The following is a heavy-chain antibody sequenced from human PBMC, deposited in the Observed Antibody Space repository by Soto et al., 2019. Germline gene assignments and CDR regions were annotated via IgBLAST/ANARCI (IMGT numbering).Heavy chain of an antibody. V-gene: IGHV1-69*01. Sequence: QVRLVQSGAEVKKTGSSVKVSCKAYGGTYRSYAISWVRQAPGQGLEWMGGIIPIFGTTNYAQKFQDRVTITADESTSTGSMDLNSLRSDDTAGDYCARTNLASYHLDYWGQGTLVTVSS. CDR2: IIPIFGTT. D-gene: IGHD3-16*02. CDR1: GGTYRSYA. J-gene: IGHJ4*02. CDR3: ARTNLASYHLDY.